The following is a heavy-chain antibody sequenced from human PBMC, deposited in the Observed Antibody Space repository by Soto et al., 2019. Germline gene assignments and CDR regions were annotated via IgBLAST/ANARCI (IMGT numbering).Heavy chain of an antibody. J-gene: IGHJ4*02. CDR1: GFTFTIYS. D-gene: IGHD6-13*01. CDR2: ISSSSTYI. V-gene: IGHV3-21*01. CDR3: ARDPGSRGNYYFDF. Sequence: GGSLRLSCEDSGFTFTIYSLNWVRQVPGKGLEWVSSISSSSTYIYYSDSVRGRFTISRDNAKNSLYLQMNSLRAEDTAVYYCARDPGSRGNYYFDFWGQGTLVTVSS.